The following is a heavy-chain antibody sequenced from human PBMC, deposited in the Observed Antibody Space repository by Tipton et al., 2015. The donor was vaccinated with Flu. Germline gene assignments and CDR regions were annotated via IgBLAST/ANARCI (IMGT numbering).Heavy chain of an antibody. CDR2: FYHTGDT. V-gene: IGHV4-59*08. CDR1: GGSISRYY. J-gene: IGHJ4*02. D-gene: IGHD1-14*01. CDR3: ARGLGGNNPY. Sequence: PGLVKPSETLSLTCTVSGGSISRYYWSWIRQPPGKGLEWIGYFYHTGDTNYNPSLASRVTISVDMSTNQLSLHLRSVTAADTAVYYCARGLGGNNPYWGRGTLVTVSS.